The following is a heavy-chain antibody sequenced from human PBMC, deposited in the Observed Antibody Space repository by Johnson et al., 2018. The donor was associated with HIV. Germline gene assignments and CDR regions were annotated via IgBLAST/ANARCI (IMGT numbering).Heavy chain of an antibody. CDR2: INWNGAIT. V-gene: IGHV3-20*04. Sequence: VQLVESGGGVVRPGGSLRLSCAASGFTFDDYGMNWVRRAPGKGLGWVSRINWNGAITACAESVKGRLNISRDNAKNSLYLQMNSLQAEDTAVYYCAREVAGDYGDSPGAFDIWGQGTMVTVSS. CDR1: GFTFDDYG. D-gene: IGHD4-17*01. J-gene: IGHJ3*02. CDR3: AREVAGDYGDSPGAFDI.